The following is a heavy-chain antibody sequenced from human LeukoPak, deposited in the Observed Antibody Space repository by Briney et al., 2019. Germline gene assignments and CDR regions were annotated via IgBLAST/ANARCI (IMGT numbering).Heavy chain of an antibody. J-gene: IGHJ4*02. Sequence: PSETLSLTCTVSGGSISSYYWSWIRQPPGKGLEWIGYIYYSGSTNYNPSLKSRVTISVDTSKNQFSLKLSSVTAADTAVYYCARDSGHYYDSSGSLGLWGQRTLVTVSS. CDR2: IYYSGST. CDR3: ARDSGHYYDSSGSLGL. D-gene: IGHD3-22*01. V-gene: IGHV4-59*01. CDR1: GGSISSYY.